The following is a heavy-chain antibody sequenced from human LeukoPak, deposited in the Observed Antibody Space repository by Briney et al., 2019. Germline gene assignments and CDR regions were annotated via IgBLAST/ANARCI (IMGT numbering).Heavy chain of an antibody. CDR3: ARGDRDSPPYYYYYYYMDV. CDR2: INHSGST. V-gene: IGHV4-34*01. Sequence: PSETLSLTCAVYGGSFSGYYWSWIRQPPGKGLEWIGEINHSGSTNYNPSLKSRVTISVDTSKNQFSLKLSSVTAADTAVYYCARGDRDSPPYYYYYYYMDVWGKGTTVTVSS. CDR1: GGSFSGYY. D-gene: IGHD2-15*01. J-gene: IGHJ6*03.